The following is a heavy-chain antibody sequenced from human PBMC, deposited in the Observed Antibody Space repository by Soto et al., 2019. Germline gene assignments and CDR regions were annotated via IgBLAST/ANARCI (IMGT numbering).Heavy chain of an antibody. CDR3: AGQWAAGYGAFDP. CDR1: GGSISSDRW. CDR2: IHDSGST. V-gene: IGHV4-4*02. J-gene: IGHJ5*02. D-gene: IGHD3-9*01. Sequence: QVQLQESGPGLEKPSGTLSLTCAVSGGSISSDRWWTWVRQAPGKGLEWIGEIHDSGSTNYNLSLKSRVTISIDKSKNQFSLEMTSVTAAETAIYYCAGQWAAGYGAFDPWGQGTLVTVSS.